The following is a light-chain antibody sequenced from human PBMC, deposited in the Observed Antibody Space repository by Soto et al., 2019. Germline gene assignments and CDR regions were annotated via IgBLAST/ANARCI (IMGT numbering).Light chain of an antibody. CDR3: LQDYNFPRT. Sequence: DIQMTQSPSAVSASVGDRVTITCRASQDISRFLAWFQQNPGKVPKRLVYLATALQNGAPSRFSGSGSGTEFNFTISSLQPEDFATYYCLQDYNFPRTFGQGTKVEVK. V-gene: IGKV1-17*03. CDR1: QDISRF. CDR2: LAT. J-gene: IGKJ1*01.